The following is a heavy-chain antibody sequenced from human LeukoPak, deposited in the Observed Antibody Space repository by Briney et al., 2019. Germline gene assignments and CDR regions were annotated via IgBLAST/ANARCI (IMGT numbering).Heavy chain of an antibody. D-gene: IGHD2-2*01. V-gene: IGHV3-33*01. CDR2: IWYDGSNK. CDR1: GLTFSSYG. J-gene: IGHJ6*04. CDR3: ARSQLLLSYYYYGMDV. Sequence: GGSLRLSCAASGLTFSSYGMHWVRQAPGKGLEWVAVIWYDGSNKYYADSVKGRFTISRDNSKNTLYLQVNSLRAEDTAVYYCARSQLLLSYYYYGMDVWGKGTTVTVSS.